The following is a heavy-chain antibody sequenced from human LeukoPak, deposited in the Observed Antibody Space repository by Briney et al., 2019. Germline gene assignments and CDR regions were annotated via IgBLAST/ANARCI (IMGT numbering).Heavy chain of an antibody. Sequence: GASAKVSCKASGGTFSSYAISWVRQAPGQGLEWMGGIIPIFGTANYAQKFQGRVTITADESTSTAYMELSSLRSEDTAVYYCARCLYSSSWYALYYYYYMDVWGKGTTVTVSS. CDR2: IIPIFGTA. CDR1: GGTFSSYA. J-gene: IGHJ6*03. V-gene: IGHV1-69*13. CDR3: ARCLYSSSWYALYYYYYMDV. D-gene: IGHD6-13*01.